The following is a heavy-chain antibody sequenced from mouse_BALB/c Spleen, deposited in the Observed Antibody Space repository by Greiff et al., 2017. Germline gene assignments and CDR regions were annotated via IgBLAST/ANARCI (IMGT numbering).Heavy chain of an antibody. J-gene: IGHJ2*01. CDR1: GYSITSGYY. V-gene: IGHV3-6*02. D-gene: IGHD2-14*01. CDR2: ISYDGSN. CDR3: ARGGYDVFDY. Sequence: EVKVEESGPGLVKPSQSLSLTCSVTGYSITSGYYWNWIRQFPGNKLEWMGYISYDGSNNYNPSLKNRISITRDTSKNQFFLKLNSVTTEDTATYYCARGGYDVFDYWGQGTTLTVSS.